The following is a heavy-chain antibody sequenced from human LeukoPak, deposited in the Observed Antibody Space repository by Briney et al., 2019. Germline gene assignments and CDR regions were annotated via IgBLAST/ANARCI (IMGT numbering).Heavy chain of an antibody. V-gene: IGHV4-34*01. Sequence: SETLSLTCAVYGGSFSGYYWSWIRQPPGKGLEWIGEINHSGSTNYNPSLKSRVTISVDTSKNQFSLKLSSVTAADTAVYYCARDSSGRYFDCWGQGTLVTVSS. CDR1: GGSFSGYY. D-gene: IGHD3-22*01. CDR3: ARDSSGRYFDC. J-gene: IGHJ4*02. CDR2: INHSGST.